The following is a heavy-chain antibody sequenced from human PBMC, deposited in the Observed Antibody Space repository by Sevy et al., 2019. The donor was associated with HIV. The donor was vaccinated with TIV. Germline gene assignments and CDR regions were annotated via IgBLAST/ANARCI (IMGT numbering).Heavy chain of an antibody. D-gene: IGHD3-22*01. CDR2: YDPEDDKK. CDR3: AITKDYYDSSGYPFDY. V-gene: IGHV1-24*01. CDR1: GNTFTEFS. J-gene: IGHJ4*02. Sequence: ASVKVSCKVSGNTFTEFSMHWARQAPGTGLEWMGTYDPEDDKKIYAQKFQGRVSLTEDTSTDTAYMELSSLRSEDTAVFYCAITKDYYDSSGYPFDYWGQGTLVTVSS.